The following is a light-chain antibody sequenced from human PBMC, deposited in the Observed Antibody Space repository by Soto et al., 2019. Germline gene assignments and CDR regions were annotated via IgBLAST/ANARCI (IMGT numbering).Light chain of an antibody. Sequence: QSVLTQPASVSGSPGQSITISCTGTSSDVGSYNLVSWYQQHLGKAPKLMIYEGSKRPSGVSNRFSGSKSGNTASLTISGLQAEDEADYYCCSYASSRSLVFGGGTKLTVL. CDR1: SSDVGSYNL. CDR3: CSYASSRSLV. J-gene: IGLJ2*01. V-gene: IGLV2-23*01. CDR2: EGS.